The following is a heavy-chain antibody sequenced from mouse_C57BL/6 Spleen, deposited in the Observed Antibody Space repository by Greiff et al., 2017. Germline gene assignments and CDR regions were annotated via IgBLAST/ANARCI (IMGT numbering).Heavy chain of an antibody. D-gene: IGHD3-2*02. CDR3: ARDSSGSWFAY. Sequence: EVQVVESGPGLVKPSQSLSLTCSVTGYSITSGYYWNWIRQFPGNKLEWMGYISYDGSNNYNPSLKNRISITRDTSKNQFFLKLNSVTTEDTATYYCARDSSGSWFAYWGQGTLVTVSA. J-gene: IGHJ3*01. CDR2: ISYDGSN. CDR1: GYSITSGYY. V-gene: IGHV3-6*01.